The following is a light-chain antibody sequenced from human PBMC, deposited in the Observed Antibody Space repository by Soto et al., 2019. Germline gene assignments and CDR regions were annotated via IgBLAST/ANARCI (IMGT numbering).Light chain of an antibody. CDR2: DAS. CDR3: QQYNTYSRT. CDR1: QSISSW. V-gene: IGKV1-5*01. Sequence: DIQMTQSPSTLSASVGDRVTITCRASQSISSWLAWYQQKPGRAPNLLIYDASSLESGVPSRFSGSGSGTDFTLTISSLQPDDFATYYCQQYNTYSRTFGQGTKVEI. J-gene: IGKJ1*01.